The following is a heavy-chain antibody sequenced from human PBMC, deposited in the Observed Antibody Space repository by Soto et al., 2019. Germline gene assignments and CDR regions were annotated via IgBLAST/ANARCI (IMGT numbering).Heavy chain of an antibody. J-gene: IGHJ6*03. Sequence: ASVKVSCKASGGTFSSYAISWVRQAPGQGLEWMGGIIPIFGTANYAQKFQGRVTITADESTSTVYMELSSLRSEDTAVYYCARKRDTAMVNYYMDVWGKGTTVTVSS. CDR2: IIPIFGTA. CDR3: ARKRDTAMVNYYMDV. CDR1: GGTFSSYA. D-gene: IGHD5-18*01. V-gene: IGHV1-69*13.